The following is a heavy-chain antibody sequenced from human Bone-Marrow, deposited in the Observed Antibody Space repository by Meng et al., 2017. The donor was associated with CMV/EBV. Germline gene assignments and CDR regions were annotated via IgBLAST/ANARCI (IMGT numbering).Heavy chain of an antibody. CDR1: GYTFTGYY. Sequence: SVKVSCKASGYTFTGYYMHWVRQAPGQGLEWMGGIIPILGIANYAQKFQGRVTITADKSTSTAYMELSSVRSEDTAVYYCASGGGGILGIVYWGQGTLVTVSS. V-gene: IGHV1-69*10. J-gene: IGHJ4*02. CDR2: IIPILGIA. CDR3: ASGGGGILGIVY. D-gene: IGHD3-16*01.